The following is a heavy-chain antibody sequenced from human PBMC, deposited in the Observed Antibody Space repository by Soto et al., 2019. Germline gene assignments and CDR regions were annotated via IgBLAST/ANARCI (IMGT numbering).Heavy chain of an antibody. CDR3: AKMGRTGWLRLPIDS. V-gene: IGHV3-23*01. CDR2: ISATGAVT. D-gene: IGHD6-19*01. J-gene: IGHJ4*02. Sequence: EVQLLESGGGLVHPGGSLKLSCAASGFTFNTFAMTWVRQAPGKGLEWVSSISATGAVTSDADAVKGRFSTSRDNSNKTLYLHMNDLRGDDTAVYYCAKMGRTGWLRLPIDSCGQGTLVTVSS. CDR1: GFTFNTFA.